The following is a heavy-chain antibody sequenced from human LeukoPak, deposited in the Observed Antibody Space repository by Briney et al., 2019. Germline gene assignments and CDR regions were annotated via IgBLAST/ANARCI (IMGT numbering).Heavy chain of an antibody. CDR1: GASITTYY. J-gene: IGHJ4*02. V-gene: IGHV4-59*08. CDR2: IYHSGST. Sequence: SETLSLTCTVSGASITTYYWSWILQPPRKGLEWIGYIYHSGSTKYNPSLKSRVTISVDTSKNQFSLRLSSVTAADTAVYYCGRQLYDSSGYPFDYWGQGTLVTVSS. CDR3: GRQLYDSSGYPFDY. D-gene: IGHD3-22*01.